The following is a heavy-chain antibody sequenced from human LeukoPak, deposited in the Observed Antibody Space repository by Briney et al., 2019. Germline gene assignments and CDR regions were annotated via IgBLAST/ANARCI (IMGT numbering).Heavy chain of an antibody. D-gene: IGHD5-18*01. CDR1: GGSISSCY. CDR3: ARSRRYSYGFGYFDY. J-gene: IGHJ4*02. CDR2: ISTSGST. V-gene: IGHV4-4*07. Sequence: SETLSLTCTVSGGSISSCYWSWIRQPAGKGLESIGHISTSGSTNYNPSLKSRVTMSVDTSKNQFSLKLSSVTAADTAVYYCARSRRYSYGFGYFDYWGQGTLVTVSS.